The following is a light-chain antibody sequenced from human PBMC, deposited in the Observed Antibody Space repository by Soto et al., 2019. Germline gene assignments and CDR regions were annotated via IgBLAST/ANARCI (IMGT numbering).Light chain of an antibody. CDR1: SSDVGSTCKY. CDR3: SAYSTGSTPVL. Sequence: QSALTQPASVSGAPGQSITISCTGTSSDVGSTCKYVSWYQHHPGKAPRLIMSDVNHRPSGVSDRFSGSNSGNTASLTISGLHPEDEAHYFCSAYSTGSTPVLFGRGTKLTVL. V-gene: IGLV2-14*03. J-gene: IGLJ3*02. CDR2: DVN.